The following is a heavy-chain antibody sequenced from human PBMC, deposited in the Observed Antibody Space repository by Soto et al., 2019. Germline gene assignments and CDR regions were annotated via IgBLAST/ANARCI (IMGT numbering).Heavy chain of an antibody. D-gene: IGHD3-10*02. V-gene: IGHV5-10-1*01. J-gene: IGHJ6*02. CDR3: ARVFLTMFRDVEYYYYGMDF. Sequence: GDSPKISCKGSGYRFNNFWISWVRQMPGKGLEWMGGIDPSDSNTKYRPYFQGHVPIPADQSISTAYLQWTGLKASDTAVDYSARVFLTMFRDVEYYYYGMDFWGQGTSVTVS. CDR2: IDPSDSNT. CDR1: GYRFNNFW.